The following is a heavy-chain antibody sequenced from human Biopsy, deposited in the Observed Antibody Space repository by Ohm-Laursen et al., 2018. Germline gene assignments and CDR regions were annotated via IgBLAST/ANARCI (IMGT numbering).Heavy chain of an antibody. Sequence: SDTLSLTCTVSGGPIDSYYWSWIRQPPGKALEWIGHIYFTGRTSYNPSLKSRVTMSVNTSKKQFSLRLSSVTAADTAVYYCASAGYNPDWNFDLWGRGTRVTVSS. J-gene: IGHJ2*01. CDR1: GGPIDSYY. D-gene: IGHD5-24*01. CDR3: ASAGYNPDWNFDL. V-gene: IGHV4-59*07. CDR2: IYFTGRT.